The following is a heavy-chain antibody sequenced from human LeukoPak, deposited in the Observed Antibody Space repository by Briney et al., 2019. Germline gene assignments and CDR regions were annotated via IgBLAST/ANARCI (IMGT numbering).Heavy chain of an antibody. J-gene: IGHJ4*02. CDR3: ARQNDFWSGYSSDY. Sequence: PSETLSLTCTVSGGSISSSSYYWGWIRQPPGKGLEWIGSIYYSGSIYYNPSLKSRVTISVDTSKNQFSLKLSSVTAADTAVYYCARQNDFWSGYSSDYWGQGTLVTVSS. CDR1: GGSISSSSYY. D-gene: IGHD3-3*01. CDR2: IYYSGSI. V-gene: IGHV4-39*01.